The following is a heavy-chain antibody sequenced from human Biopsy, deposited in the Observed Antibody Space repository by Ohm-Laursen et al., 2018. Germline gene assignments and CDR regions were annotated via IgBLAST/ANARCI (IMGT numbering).Heavy chain of an antibody. D-gene: IGHD2-2*01. CDR3: ARFIVPSLHCSNGVCPIRWFDP. J-gene: IGHJ5*02. Sequence: PSETLSLTWAVYGGTYSGYYWSWIRQPPGKGLEWIGEVHHDGRANYNPSLKSRATISGDMSKKQFSLKLSGVTAADTAVYYCARFIVPSLHCSNGVCPIRWFDPWGQGTLVTVFS. V-gene: IGHV4-34*01. CDR2: VHHDGRA. CDR1: GGTYSGYY.